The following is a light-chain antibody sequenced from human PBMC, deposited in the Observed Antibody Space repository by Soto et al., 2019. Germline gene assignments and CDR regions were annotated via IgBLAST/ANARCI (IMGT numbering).Light chain of an antibody. CDR1: SSNIGSNN. CDR3: AAWDDSLNGVV. CDR2: ETN. Sequence: QLVLTQPPSASGTPGQRVTISCSGSSSNIGSNNVNWYQQVPGTDPKLLIYETNERPSGVPDRFSGSKSGTSASLAISGLQSEDEADYHCAAWDDSLNGVVFGGGTKVTVL. V-gene: IGLV1-44*01. J-gene: IGLJ2*01.